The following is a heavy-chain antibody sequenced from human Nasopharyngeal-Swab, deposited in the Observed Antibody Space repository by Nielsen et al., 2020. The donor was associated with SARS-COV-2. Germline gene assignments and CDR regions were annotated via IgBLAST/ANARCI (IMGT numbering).Heavy chain of an antibody. CDR1: GGTFSSYA. D-gene: IGHD2-15*01. CDR2: IIPIFGTA. V-gene: IGHV1-69*01. Sequence: SVKVSCKASGGTFSSYAISWVRQAPGQGLEWMGGIIPIFGTANYAQTFQGRVTITADESTSTAYMELSSLRSEDTAVYYCARESVVVAAYNAFDIWGQGTMVTVSS. J-gene: IGHJ3*02. CDR3: ARESVVVAAYNAFDI.